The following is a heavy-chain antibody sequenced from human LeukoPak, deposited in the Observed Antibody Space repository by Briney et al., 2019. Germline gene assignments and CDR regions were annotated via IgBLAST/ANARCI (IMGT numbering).Heavy chain of an antibody. CDR3: ARDPASGYSTKRYYFDY. V-gene: IGHV4-38-2*02. J-gene: IGHJ4*02. Sequence: SETLSLTCTVSGYSISSISSGYYWGWIRQPPGKGLEWIGSIYHSGSTYYNPSLKSRVTISVDTSKNQLSLKLSSVTAADTAVYYCARDPASGYSTKRYYFDYWGQGTLVTVSS. CDR2: IYHSGST. D-gene: IGHD6-13*01. CDR1: GYSISSISSGYY.